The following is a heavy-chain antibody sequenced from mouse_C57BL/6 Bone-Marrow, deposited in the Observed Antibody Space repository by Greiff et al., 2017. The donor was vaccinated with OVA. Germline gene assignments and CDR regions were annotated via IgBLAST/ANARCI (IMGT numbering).Heavy chain of an antibody. CDR2: IYPGSGST. V-gene: IGHV1-55*01. CDR1: GYTFTSYW. CDR3: ARSPSTVPAMDY. J-gene: IGHJ4*01. Sequence: QVQLQQPGAELVKPGASVKMSCKASGYTFTSYWITWVKQRPGQGREWIGDIYPGSGSTNYNEKFKSKATLTVDTSSSTAYMQLSSLTSEDSVVYYCARSPSTVPAMDYWSQGASVTVSS. D-gene: IGHD1-1*01.